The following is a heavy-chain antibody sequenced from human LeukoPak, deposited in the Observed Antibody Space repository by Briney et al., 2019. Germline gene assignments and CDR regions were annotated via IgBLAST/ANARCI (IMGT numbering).Heavy chain of an antibody. CDR2: INQRRNT. D-gene: IGHD2-21*02. CDR3: ARHGGDFNFDY. V-gene: IGHV4-34*01. CDR1: GESFSGYS. Sequence: SETLSLTCVVYGESFSGYSWSWIRQPPGKGLEWIGEINQRRNTNYNPSLKSRVTISVDTSRNQFSLKLSSVTAADTAMYYCARHGGDFNFDYWGQGTLVTVSS. J-gene: IGHJ4*02.